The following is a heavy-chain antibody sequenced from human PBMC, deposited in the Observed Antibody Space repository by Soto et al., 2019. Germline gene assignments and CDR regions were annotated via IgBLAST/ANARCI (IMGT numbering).Heavy chain of an antibody. V-gene: IGHV3-66*01. D-gene: IGHD2-15*01. CDR2: IQSGGRT. CDR3: ARDDVHCSVSRCYVITMDV. CDR1: GFTVSSNY. J-gene: IGHJ6*03. Sequence: EVQLVESGGGLVQPGGSLRLSCAASGFTVSSNYMTWVRQAPGKGLEWVSLIQSGGRTYYAGSAKGRFTISRDNSKNTLFLQMNSLRVEDTAVYYRARDDVHCSVSRCYVITMDVRGKGTMVTVSS.